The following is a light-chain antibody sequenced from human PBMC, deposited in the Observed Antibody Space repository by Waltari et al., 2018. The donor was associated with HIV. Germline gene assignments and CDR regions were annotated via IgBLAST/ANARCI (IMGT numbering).Light chain of an antibody. V-gene: IGLV1-51*01. Sequence: QSVLTQPPSVSAAPGQKVTISCSGSSSNIGNNFVSWFQQLPGTAPKLLIYANTSRPSRIPDRFSGSKSGTSATLGITGLQSGDEADYYCGTWDSSLSAWVFGGGTKLTVL. J-gene: IGLJ2*01. CDR3: GTWDSSLSAWV. CDR1: SSNIGNNF. CDR2: ANT.